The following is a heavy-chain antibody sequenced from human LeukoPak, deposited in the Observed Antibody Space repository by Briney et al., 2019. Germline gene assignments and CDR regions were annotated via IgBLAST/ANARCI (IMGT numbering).Heavy chain of an antibody. V-gene: IGHV3-23*01. CDR1: GFTFSSYA. Sequence: GGSLRLSCAASGFTFSSYAMSWVRQAPGKGLEWVSAISGSGGSTYYADSVKGRFTISRDNSKNTLYLQMNSLRAEDTAVCYCAKGKSGSYSGYDYWGQGTLVTVSS. D-gene: IGHD1-26*01. J-gene: IGHJ4*02. CDR3: AKGKSGSYSGYDY. CDR2: ISGSGGST.